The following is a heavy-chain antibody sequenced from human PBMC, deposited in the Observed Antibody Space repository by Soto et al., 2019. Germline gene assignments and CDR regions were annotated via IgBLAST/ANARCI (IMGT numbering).Heavy chain of an antibody. CDR3: ARFRRNYFDS. V-gene: IGHV4-59*01. CDR1: GDSMSGFY. Sequence: PSETLSLTCTVSGDSMSGFYWSWIRQTPGKGLEWIGYINYVGRTSYYSPSLQSRVTISLDSSKNLFSLILSSVTAADTAVYFCARFRRNYFDSWGQGTQVTVSS. CDR2: INYVGRTS. D-gene: IGHD3-10*01. J-gene: IGHJ4*02.